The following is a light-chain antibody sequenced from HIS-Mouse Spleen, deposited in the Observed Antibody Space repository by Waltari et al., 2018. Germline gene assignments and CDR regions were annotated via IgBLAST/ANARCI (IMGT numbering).Light chain of an antibody. CDR2: DAS. CDR1: QSVSNSY. Sequence: EIVLTQSPATLSSSPGESATLSSGASQSVSNSYLAWYQQKPGLAPKLPIYDASSRATGIPDRFSGSGSGTDFTLTISSLEPEDFAVYYCQQYGSSPLTFGGGTKVEIK. J-gene: IGKJ4*01. V-gene: IGKV3D-20*01. CDR3: QQYGSSPLT.